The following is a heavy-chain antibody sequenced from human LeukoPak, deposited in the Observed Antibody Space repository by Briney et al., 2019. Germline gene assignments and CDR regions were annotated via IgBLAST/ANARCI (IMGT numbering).Heavy chain of an antibody. J-gene: IGHJ4*02. V-gene: IGHV1-18*01. D-gene: IGHD3-22*01. CDR3: ARDYYDSSGGDYFDY. CDR2: ISAYNGNT. Sequence: ASVKVSCKASGYTFTSYGISWVRQAPGQGLEWMGWISAYNGNTNYAQKLQGRVTMTTDTSTSTAYMELRSLRSDDTAAYYCARDYYDSSGGDYFDYWGQGTLVTVSS. CDR1: GYTFTSYG.